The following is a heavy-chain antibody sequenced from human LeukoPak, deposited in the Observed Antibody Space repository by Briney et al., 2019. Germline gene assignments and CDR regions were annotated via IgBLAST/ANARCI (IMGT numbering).Heavy chain of an antibody. CDR3: ARGRTRSRDGYNYFDY. D-gene: IGHD5-24*01. CDR2: INHSGST. Sequence: SETLSLACAVYGGSFSGYYWSWIRQPPGKGLEWIGEINHSGSTNYNPSLKSRVTISVDTSKNQFSLKLSSVTAADTAVYYCARGRTRSRDGYNYFDYWGQGTLVTVSS. V-gene: IGHV4-34*01. J-gene: IGHJ4*02. CDR1: GGSFSGYY.